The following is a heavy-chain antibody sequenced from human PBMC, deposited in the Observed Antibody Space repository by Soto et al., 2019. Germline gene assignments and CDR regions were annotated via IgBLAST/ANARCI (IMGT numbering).Heavy chain of an antibody. CDR1: GYTFTSYG. CDR3: ARLAVRCTNGVGYTVVYYYGMDV. V-gene: IGHV1-18*01. D-gene: IGHD2-8*01. J-gene: IGHJ6*02. CDR2: ISAYNGNT. Sequence: QVQLVQSGAEVKKPGASVKVSCKASGYTFTSYGISWVRQAPGQGLEWMGWISAYNGNTNYAQKLQGRVTMTTDTPTRTAYRELRSLRSDDTAVYYCARLAVRCTNGVGYTVVYYYGMDVWGQGTTVTVSS.